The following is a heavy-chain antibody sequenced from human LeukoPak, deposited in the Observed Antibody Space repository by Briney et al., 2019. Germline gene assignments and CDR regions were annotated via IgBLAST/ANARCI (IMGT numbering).Heavy chain of an antibody. CDR3: ARDRWGVAVAGTNDNAFDI. V-gene: IGHV3-30-3*01. CDR2: ISYDGSNK. Sequence: GGSLRLSCAASGFTFSSYAIHWVRQAPGKGLEWVAVISYDGSNKYYADSVKGRFTISRDNSKNTLYLQMNSLRAEDTAVYYCARDRWGVAVAGTNDNAFDIWGQGTMVTVSS. J-gene: IGHJ3*02. D-gene: IGHD6-19*01. CDR1: GFTFSSYA.